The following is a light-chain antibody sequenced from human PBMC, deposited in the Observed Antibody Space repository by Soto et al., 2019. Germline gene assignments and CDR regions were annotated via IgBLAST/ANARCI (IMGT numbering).Light chain of an antibody. CDR3: CSYAGRYTVL. Sequence: QSALTQPASESGSPGQSITISCTGTSSDVGSYNFVSWYQQHPGKAPKLMIYEGSQRPSGVSHRFSGSKSGNTASLTISGLQAEDEADYYCCSYAGRYTVLFGGGTQLTVL. CDR1: SSDVGSYNF. J-gene: IGLJ2*01. CDR2: EGS. V-gene: IGLV2-23*01.